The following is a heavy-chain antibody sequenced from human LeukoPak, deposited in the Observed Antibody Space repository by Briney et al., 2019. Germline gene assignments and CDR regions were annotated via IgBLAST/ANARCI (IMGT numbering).Heavy chain of an antibody. CDR3: ARSRYGDYEYYFDY. V-gene: IGHV4-59*08. CDR1: GGSISSYY. J-gene: IGHJ4*02. D-gene: IGHD4-17*01. Sequence: SETLSLTCTVSGGSISSYYWSWIRQPPGKGLEWIGYIYYSGSTNYNPSLKSRVTISVDTSKNQFSLKLSSVTAADTAAYYCARSRYGDYEYYFDYWGQGTLVTVSS. CDR2: IYYSGST.